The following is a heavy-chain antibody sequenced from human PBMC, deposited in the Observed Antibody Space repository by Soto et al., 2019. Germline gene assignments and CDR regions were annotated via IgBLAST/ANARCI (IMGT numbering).Heavy chain of an antibody. CDR2: IYYSGST. V-gene: IGHV4-61*01. D-gene: IGHD3-9*01. Sequence: SETLSLTCTVSGGSVSSGSYYWGWIRQPPGKGLEWIGYIYYSGSTNYNPSLKSRVTISVDTSKNQFSLKLSSVTAADTAVYYCASYDILTGYLDYWGQGTLVTVSS. CDR3: ASYDILTGYLDY. J-gene: IGHJ4*02. CDR1: GGSVSSGSYY.